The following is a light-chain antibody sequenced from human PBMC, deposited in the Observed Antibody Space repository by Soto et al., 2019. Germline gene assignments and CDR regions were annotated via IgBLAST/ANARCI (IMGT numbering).Light chain of an antibody. V-gene: IGKV1D-13*01. J-gene: IGKJ4*01. CDR3: QQFNNYLLT. Sequence: AIQLTQSPSSLSASVGDRVTITCRASQGITGALAWYQQKPGEPPNLLIYDASSLESGVPSRFSGSGSGTDFTFTISSLQPEDSPTYFCQQFNNYLLTFGGGTKVEIK. CDR1: QGITGA. CDR2: DAS.